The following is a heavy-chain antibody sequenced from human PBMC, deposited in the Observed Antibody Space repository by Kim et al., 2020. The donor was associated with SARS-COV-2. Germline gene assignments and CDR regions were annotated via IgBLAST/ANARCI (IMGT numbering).Heavy chain of an antibody. CDR2: IYDSGRT. V-gene: IGHV4-31*02. CDR1: GVSVSSRSYF. D-gene: IGHD4-17*01. CDR3: ARDDHGDYIIDH. Sequence: SETLSLTCAVSGVSVSSRSYFWSWIRQHSEKGLESIGYIYDSGRTYYNPSLQSRATLSVDTSQNQFSLQLTSVTAADTAVYYCARDDHGDYIIDHWGHG. J-gene: IGHJ4*01.